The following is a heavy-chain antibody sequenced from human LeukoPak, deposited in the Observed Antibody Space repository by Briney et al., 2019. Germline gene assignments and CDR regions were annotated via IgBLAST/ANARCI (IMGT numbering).Heavy chain of an antibody. CDR1: GGSISSYY. CDR3: ATSSAVGGVKWFDP. Sequence: SETLSPTCTVSGGSISSYYWSWIRQTAGKGLEWIGRIYTSGSTDYSPSLRGRVTISVDKSKNQLSLKLNSVTAADTAVYYCATSSAVGGVKWFDPWGRGTLVTVSS. CDR2: IYTSGST. V-gene: IGHV4-4*07. D-gene: IGHD6-19*01. J-gene: IGHJ5*02.